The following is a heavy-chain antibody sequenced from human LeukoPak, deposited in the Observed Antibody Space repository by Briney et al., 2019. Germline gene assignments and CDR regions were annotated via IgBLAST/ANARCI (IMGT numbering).Heavy chain of an antibody. CDR3: AKKISGNYLFDS. D-gene: IGHD1-26*01. Sequence: PGGSLRLSCAASGFTFNNYAMSWVRQAPGKGLEWVSLISGSGSGTYYADSVKGRFTISRDNSKKTLYLQVNSLRAKDTAVYYCAKKISGNYLFDSWGQGTLVTVSS. V-gene: IGHV3-23*01. CDR2: ISGSGSGT. CDR1: GFTFNNYA. J-gene: IGHJ4*02.